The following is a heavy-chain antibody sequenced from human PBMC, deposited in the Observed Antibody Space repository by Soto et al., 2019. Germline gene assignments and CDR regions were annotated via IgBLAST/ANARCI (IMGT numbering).Heavy chain of an antibody. CDR3: ARERRWGGPDY. Sequence: SVKVSCKASGGTFSSYTISWVRQAPGQGLEWMGRIIPILGIANYAQKFQGRVTITADKSTSTAYMELSSLGSEDTAVYYCARERRWGGPDYWGQGTLVTVSS. V-gene: IGHV1-69*04. J-gene: IGHJ4*02. CDR2: IIPILGIA. D-gene: IGHD3-16*01. CDR1: GGTFSSYT.